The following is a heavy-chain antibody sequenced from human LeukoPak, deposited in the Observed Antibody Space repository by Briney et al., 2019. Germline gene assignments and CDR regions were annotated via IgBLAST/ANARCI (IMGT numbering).Heavy chain of an antibody. D-gene: IGHD3-22*01. CDR3: ARRGYDSSGYYYAY. Sequence: PSETLSLTCTVSGGSIGSGGYYWGWIRQPPGKGLEWIGSIYYSGSTYYNPSLKSRVTISVDTSKNQFSLKLSSVTAADTAVYYCARRGYDSSGYYYAYWGQGTLVTVSS. J-gene: IGHJ4*02. CDR1: GGSIGSGGYY. CDR2: IYYSGST. V-gene: IGHV4-39*01.